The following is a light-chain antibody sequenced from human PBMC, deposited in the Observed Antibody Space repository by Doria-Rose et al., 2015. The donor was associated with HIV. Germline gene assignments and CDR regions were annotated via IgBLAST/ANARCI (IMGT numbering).Light chain of an antibody. V-gene: IGKV4-1*01. CDR2: CAS. Sequence: DIRVTQSPESLGMSLGERATLNCKSNQSLLYTSNHYLAGYQQKPGQPPKLSIYCASTRQSGVTARFSGSGSGTDFTPTISSLEAEDVAVYYCQQYYDTPSFGPGTTVDIK. CDR1: QSLLYTSNHY. CDR3: QQYYDTPS. J-gene: IGKJ3*01.